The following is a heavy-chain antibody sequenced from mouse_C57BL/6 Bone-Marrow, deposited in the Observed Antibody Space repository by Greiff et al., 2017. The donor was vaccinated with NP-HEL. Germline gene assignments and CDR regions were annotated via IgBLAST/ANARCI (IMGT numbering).Heavy chain of an antibody. Sequence: VQLQQSGAELARPGASVKLSCKASGYTFTSYGISWVKQRTGQGLEWIGEIYPRSGNTYYNEKFKGKATLTADKSSSTAYMALRSLTSEDSAVYFCATPSSYDAMDYWGQGTSVTVSS. D-gene: IGHD1-1*01. CDR3: ATPSSYDAMDY. CDR2: IYPRSGNT. V-gene: IGHV1-81*01. CDR1: GYTFTSYG. J-gene: IGHJ4*01.